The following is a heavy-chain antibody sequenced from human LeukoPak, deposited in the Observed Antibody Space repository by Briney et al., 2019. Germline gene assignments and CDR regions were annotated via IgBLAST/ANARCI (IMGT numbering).Heavy chain of an antibody. Sequence: PSETLSLTCTVSGGSISSYYWSWIRQPPGKGLEWIGYIYYSGSTNYNPSLKSRVTISVDTSKNQFSLKLSSVTAADTAVYHCARSTIAARPGVVGWFDPWGQGTLVTVSS. D-gene: IGHD6-6*01. CDR2: IYYSGST. J-gene: IGHJ5*02. CDR1: GGSISSYY. CDR3: ARSTIAARPGVVGWFDP. V-gene: IGHV4-59*01.